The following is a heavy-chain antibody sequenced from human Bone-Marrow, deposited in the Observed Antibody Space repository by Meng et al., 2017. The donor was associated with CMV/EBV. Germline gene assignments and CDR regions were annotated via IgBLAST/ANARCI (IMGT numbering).Heavy chain of an antibody. CDR3: ARDDYYGELGY. CDR2: ISAYNGNT. J-gene: IGHJ4*02. Sequence: ASVKVSCKASGYTFTSYGISWVRQAPGQGLEWMGWISAYNGNTNYAQKFQGRVTITTDESTSTAYMELSSLRSEDTAVYYCARDDYYGELGYWGQGTLVTVSS. D-gene: IGHD3-10*01. CDR1: GYTFTSYG. V-gene: IGHV1-18*01.